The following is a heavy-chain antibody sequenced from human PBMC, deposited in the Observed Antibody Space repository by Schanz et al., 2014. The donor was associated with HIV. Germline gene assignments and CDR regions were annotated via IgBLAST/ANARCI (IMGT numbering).Heavy chain of an antibody. CDR2: ISPDGDTQ. V-gene: IGHV3-30*03. Sequence: QGQLVESGGGVVRPGRSLRLSCTATGFTFNVYGMHWVRQAPGKGLEWVARISPDGDTQHYADSLKGRFTISRDNAKNSLYLQMKSLRDEDTAVYYCAREWVYYYYYGMDVWGQGTTVTVSS. D-gene: IGHD6-13*01. CDR3: AREWVYYYYYGMDV. J-gene: IGHJ6*02. CDR1: GFTFNVYG.